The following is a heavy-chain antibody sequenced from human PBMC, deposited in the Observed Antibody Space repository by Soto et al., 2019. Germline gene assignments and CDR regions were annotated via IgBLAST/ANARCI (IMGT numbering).Heavy chain of an antibody. J-gene: IGHJ5*02. CDR2: IIPILGRA. D-gene: IGHD2-2*01. CDR3: AKVGGTTSSHWFDP. Sequence: QVQLVQSGAEVKKPGSSVKLSCKASGGPFSSYHISWVRQAPGQGLEWVGRIIPILGRANNAQHFQGRVTITADTSTNTAYMELSSLTSEDTAVYYCAKVGGTTSSHWFDPWGHGTLVTVSS. CDR1: GGPFSSYH. V-gene: IGHV1-69*08.